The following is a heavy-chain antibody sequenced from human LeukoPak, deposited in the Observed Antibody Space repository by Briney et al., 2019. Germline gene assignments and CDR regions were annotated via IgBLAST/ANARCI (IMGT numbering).Heavy chain of an antibody. V-gene: IGHV1-2*04. CDR3: ARNLAYYDSSTPGFDY. D-gene: IGHD3-22*01. CDR2: INPNSGGT. Sequence: EASVKVSCKASGYTFTGYYMHWVRQAPGQGLEWMGWINPNSGGTNYAQKFQGWVTMTRDTSISTAYMELSGLRSDDMAVYYCARNLAYYDSSTPGFDYWGQGTLVTVSS. CDR1: GYTFTGYY. J-gene: IGHJ4*02.